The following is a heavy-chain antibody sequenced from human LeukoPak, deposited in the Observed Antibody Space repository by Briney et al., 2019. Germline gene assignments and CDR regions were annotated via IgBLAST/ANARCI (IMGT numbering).Heavy chain of an antibody. CDR1: GDSLTTYY. CDR3: ARDGYGGVYS. D-gene: IGHD3-10*01. Sequence: PSETLSLTCTVSGDSLTTYYWSWIRQPPGKGLEWIGYIYYSGSTKYNPSLKSRVTISVDTSKKQFSLKLSSVTAADTAVYYCARDGYGGVYSWDQGTLVTVSS. CDR2: IYYSGST. V-gene: IGHV4-59*01. J-gene: IGHJ4*02.